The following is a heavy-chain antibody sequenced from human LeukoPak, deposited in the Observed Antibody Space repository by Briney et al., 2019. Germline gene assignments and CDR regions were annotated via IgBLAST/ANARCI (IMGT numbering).Heavy chain of an antibody. CDR3: ARDRGGYCSSTSCYALDY. CDR1: GFTFSSYW. J-gene: IGHJ4*02. CDR2: IKQDGSEK. D-gene: IGHD2-2*01. V-gene: IGHV3-7*01. Sequence: PGGSLRLSCAASGFTFSSYWMSCVRQAPGKGLEWVANIKQDGSEKYYVDSVKGRFTISRDNAKNSLYLQMNSLRAEDTAVYYCARDRGGYCSSTSCYALDYWGQGTLVTVSP.